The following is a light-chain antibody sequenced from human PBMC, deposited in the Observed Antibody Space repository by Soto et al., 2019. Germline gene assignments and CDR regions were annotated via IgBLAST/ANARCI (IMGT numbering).Light chain of an antibody. Sequence: QSVLTQPPSVSGAQGQRVTISCTGNNCNLGAGYDVHWYQQLPGAAPKLVIFGNRNRPSGVPERFSGSKSGTSASLAITGLQAEDEADYYCQAYDYSLTGMVFGGGTKVTVL. CDR3: QAYDYSLTGMV. CDR2: GNR. J-gene: IGLJ3*02. CDR1: NCNLGAGYD. V-gene: IGLV1-40*01.